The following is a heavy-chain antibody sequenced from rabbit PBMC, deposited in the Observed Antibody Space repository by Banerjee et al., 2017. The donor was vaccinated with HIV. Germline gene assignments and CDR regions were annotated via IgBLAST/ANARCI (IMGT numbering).Heavy chain of an antibody. CDR3: AKTYGGVGSFGL. CDR1: GFDFSSGYD. V-gene: IGHV1S40*01. D-gene: IGHD2-1*01. Sequence: SLEESGGGLVKPEGSLTLTCKASGFDFSSGYDMCWVRQAPGKGLEWIACMPAGSFGNTFYATWAIDRFTISKTSSTTVTLQMTSLTAADTATYFCAKTYGGVGSFGLRGQGTLVTVS. J-gene: IGHJ4*01. CDR2: MPAGSFGNT.